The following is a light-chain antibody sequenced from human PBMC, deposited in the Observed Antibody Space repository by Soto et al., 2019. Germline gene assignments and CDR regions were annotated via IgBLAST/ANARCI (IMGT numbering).Light chain of an antibody. Sequence: DIVMTQSPLSLPVTPGEPASISCRSSQSLLHSNGYNYLDWYLQKPGQSPQLLIYLRSNRASGVPDRFSGSAACTDFTPKISRVEAEDVGVYYGFQSRQTPYTSGPGSKLEIK. J-gene: IGKJ2*01. CDR3: FQSRQTPYT. CDR2: LRS. CDR1: QSLLHSNGYNY. V-gene: IGKV2-28*01.